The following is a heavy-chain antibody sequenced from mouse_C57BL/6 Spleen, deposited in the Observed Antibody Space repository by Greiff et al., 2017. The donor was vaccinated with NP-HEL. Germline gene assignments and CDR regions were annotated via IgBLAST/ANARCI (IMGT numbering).Heavy chain of an antibody. CDR2: IDPETGGT. J-gene: IGHJ2*01. Sequence: VQLQQSGAELVRPGASVTLSCKASGYTFTDYEMHWVKQTPVHGLEWIGAIDPETGGTAYNQKFKGKAILTADKSSSTAYMELRSLTSEDSAVYYCTKNWDIGYFDYWGQGTTLTVSS. CDR3: TKNWDIGYFDY. D-gene: IGHD4-1*01. V-gene: IGHV1-15*01. CDR1: GYTFTDYE.